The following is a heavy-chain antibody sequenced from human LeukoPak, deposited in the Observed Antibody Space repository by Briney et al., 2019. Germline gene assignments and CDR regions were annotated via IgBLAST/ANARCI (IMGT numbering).Heavy chain of an antibody. CDR2: IKQDGSER. CDR3: AGDYEGNLAFDI. Sequence: GGSLRLSCAASGFTFSSYWMSWVRQAPGKGLEWVANIKQDGSERYYVDSVKGRFTISRDNAENSLYLQMNSLRAEDTAVYYCAGDYEGNLAFDIWGQGTMVTVSS. V-gene: IGHV3-7*04. J-gene: IGHJ3*02. CDR1: GFTFSSYW. D-gene: IGHD4-23*01.